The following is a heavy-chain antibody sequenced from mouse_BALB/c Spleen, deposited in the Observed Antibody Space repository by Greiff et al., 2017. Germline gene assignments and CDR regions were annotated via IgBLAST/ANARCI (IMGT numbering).Heavy chain of an antibody. D-gene: IGHD2-3*01. V-gene: IGHV1S29*02. CDR2: IYPYNGGT. CDR3: APIYDGYYDYAMDY. Sequence: VQLKQSGPELVKPGASVKISCKASGYTFTDYNMHWVKQSHGKSLEWIGYIYPYNGGTGYNQKFKSKATLTVDNSSSTAYMELRSLTSEDSAVYYCAPIYDGYYDYAMDYWGQGTSVTVSS. J-gene: IGHJ4*01. CDR1: GYTFTDYN.